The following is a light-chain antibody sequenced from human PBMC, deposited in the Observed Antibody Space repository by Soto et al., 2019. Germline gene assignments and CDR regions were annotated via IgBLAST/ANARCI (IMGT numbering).Light chain of an antibody. CDR2: SYN. J-gene: IGLJ1*01. V-gene: IGLV1-44*01. Sequence: QSVLTQPPSASGTPGQRVTISCSGSSSNIGSNVVNWYQQLPGTAPKLLVYSYNQRPSGVPDRFSGSKSGTSASLAISGLQSEDEADYYCAVWDDSLNGFYVFGTGTKVTVL. CDR3: AVWDDSLNGFYV. CDR1: SSNIGSNV.